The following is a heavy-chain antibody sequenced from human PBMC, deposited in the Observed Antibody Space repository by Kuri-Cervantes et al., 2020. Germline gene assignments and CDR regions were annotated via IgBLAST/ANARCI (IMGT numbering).Heavy chain of an antibody. J-gene: IGHJ5*02. D-gene: IGHD2-15*01. CDR1: GGSFSGYY. Sequence: GSLRLSCAVYGGSFSGYYWSWIRQPPGKGLEWIGEINHSGSTNYNPSLKSRVTISVDTSKNQFSLKLSSVTAADTAVYYCARVVRYCSGGSCYSGWFDPWGQGTLVTVSS. V-gene: IGHV4-34*01. CDR2: INHSGST. CDR3: ARVVRYCSGGSCYSGWFDP.